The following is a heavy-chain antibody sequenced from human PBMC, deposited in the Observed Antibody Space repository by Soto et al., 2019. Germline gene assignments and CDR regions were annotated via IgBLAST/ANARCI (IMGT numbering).Heavy chain of an antibody. Sequence: EVQLVESGGGLVKPGGSLRLSCAASGFTFSNAWMTWVRQAPGKGLEWVGRVKSKTDGGTIDYAAPVKDRFTISRDDSNNTLYLQMNSLKTEDTAVYYCIVTYSGSSMRFDYWGQGTLGNVSA. CDR1: GFTFSNAW. J-gene: IGHJ4*02. V-gene: IGHV3-15*01. CDR3: IVTYSGSSMRFDY. D-gene: IGHD5-12*01. CDR2: VKSKTDGGTI.